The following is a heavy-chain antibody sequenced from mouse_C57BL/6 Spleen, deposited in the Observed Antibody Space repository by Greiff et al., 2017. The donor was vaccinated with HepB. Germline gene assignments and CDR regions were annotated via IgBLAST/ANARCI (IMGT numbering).Heavy chain of an antibody. J-gene: IGHJ2*01. Sequence: EVQLQQSGAERVRPVASVKVSCTASVFNIKDDYMHWVKQRPEQGLEWIGRIDPEDGDTEYAPKFQGKATMTADTSSNTAYLQLSILTSEDTAVYYCNTDYDSDARGYWGEGTTLTVSS. V-gene: IGHV14-1*01. CDR1: VFNIKDDY. D-gene: IGHD2-4*01. CDR3: NTDYDSDARGY. CDR2: IDPEDGDT.